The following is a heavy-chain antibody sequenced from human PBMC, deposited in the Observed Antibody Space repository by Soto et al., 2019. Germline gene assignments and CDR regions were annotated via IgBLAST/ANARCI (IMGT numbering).Heavy chain of an antibody. CDR3: VLYDSGGYYSLDY. J-gene: IGHJ4*02. V-gene: IGHV4-30-4*08. Sequence: PSETLSLTCTVSGGSISSSSYYWGWIRQPPGKGLEWIGYIYYSGSTYYNPSLKSRVTISVDTSKNQFSLKLSSVTAADTAVYYCVLYDSGGYYSLDYWGQGTLVAVPQ. CDR2: IYYSGST. CDR1: GGSISSSSYY. D-gene: IGHD3-22*01.